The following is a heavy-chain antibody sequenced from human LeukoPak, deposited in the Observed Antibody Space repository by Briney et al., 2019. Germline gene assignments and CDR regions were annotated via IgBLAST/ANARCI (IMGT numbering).Heavy chain of an antibody. CDR3: AKSPDRAYYYDSSDYFRSSEFDY. D-gene: IGHD3-22*01. J-gene: IGHJ4*02. CDR2: ITGGGGST. V-gene: IGHV3-23*01. Sequence: QLGGSLRLSCAASGFTFSIYAMSWVRQAPGKGLEWVSGITGGGGSTDYADSVKGRFTISRDNSKNTLYLQMKSLRAEDTAVYYCAKSPDRAYYYDSSDYFRSSEFDYWGQGTLVTVSS. CDR1: GFTFSIYA.